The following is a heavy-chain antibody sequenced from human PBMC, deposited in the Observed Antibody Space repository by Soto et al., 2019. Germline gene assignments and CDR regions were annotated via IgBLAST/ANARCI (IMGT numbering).Heavy chain of an antibody. Sequence: QVQLVQSGAEVKKPGASVKVSCKASGYTFTSYGISWVRQAPGQGLEWMGWISAYKGNTNYAQKLQGRVTMTTDTTTRTAYMELRSLRSDDTAVYFCAREVGYCTNGVCHYYFDYWGQGTLVTVSS. J-gene: IGHJ4*02. CDR1: GYTFTSYG. CDR2: ISAYKGNT. V-gene: IGHV1-18*01. CDR3: AREVGYCTNGVCHYYFDY. D-gene: IGHD2-8*01.